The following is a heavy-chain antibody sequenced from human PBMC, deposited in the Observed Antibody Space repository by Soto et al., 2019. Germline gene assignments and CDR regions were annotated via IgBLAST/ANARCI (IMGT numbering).Heavy chain of an antibody. CDR3: ARDSGASYYYDSSGYTRFDY. V-gene: IGHV1-69*01. D-gene: IGHD3-22*01. CDR2: IIPIFGTA. CDR1: GGTFSSYA. J-gene: IGHJ4*02. Sequence: QVQLVQSGAEVKKPGSSVKVSCKASGGTFSSYAISWVRQAPGQGLEWMGGIIPIFGTANYAQKFQGRVTITADESTSTAYMELSRLRSEDTAVYYCARDSGASYYYDSSGYTRFDYWGQGTLVTVSS.